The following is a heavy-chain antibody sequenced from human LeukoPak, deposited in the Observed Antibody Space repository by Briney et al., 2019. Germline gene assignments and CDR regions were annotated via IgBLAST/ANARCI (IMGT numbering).Heavy chain of an antibody. V-gene: IGHV3-23*01. J-gene: IGHJ6*02. CDR3: AKGKSLPHYYYYGMDV. CDR1: GFTFSTSA. CDR2: IGGSGDTT. Sequence: GSLRLSCAASGFTFSTSAMNWVRQAPGKGLEWVSVIGGSGDTTYYADSVRGRFTISRDNFKNTLYLQMNSLTAEGTAIYYCAKGKSLPHYYYYGMDVWGQGTTVTASS.